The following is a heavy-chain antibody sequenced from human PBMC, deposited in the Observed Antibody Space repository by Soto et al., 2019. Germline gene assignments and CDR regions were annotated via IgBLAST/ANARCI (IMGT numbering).Heavy chain of an antibody. V-gene: IGHV4-34*01. Sequence: QVQLQQWGAGLLKPSETLSLTCAVYGGSFSGYYWSWIRQPPGKGLEWIGEINHSGSTNYNPSLKSRVTISVDTSENQFSLKLSSGSAADTAVYYCARGSVFGVIARGPYYFDYWGQGTLVTVSS. CDR2: INHSGST. CDR1: GGSFSGYY. CDR3: ARGSVFGVIARGPYYFDY. J-gene: IGHJ4*02. D-gene: IGHD3-16*02.